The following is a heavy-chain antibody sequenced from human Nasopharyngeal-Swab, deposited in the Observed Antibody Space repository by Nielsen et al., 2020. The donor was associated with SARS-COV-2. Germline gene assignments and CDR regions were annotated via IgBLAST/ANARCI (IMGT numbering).Heavy chain of an antibody. V-gene: IGHV3-11*01. CDR2: ISSSGSTI. CDR3: AKDRYGSGSYAY. D-gene: IGHD3-10*01. CDR1: GFTFSDYY. J-gene: IGHJ4*02. Sequence: GESLKISCAASGFTFSDYYMSWIRQAPGKGLEWVSYISSSGSTIYYADSVKGRFTISRDNAKNSLYLQMNSLRAEDTAVYYCAKDRYGSGSYAYWGQGTLVTVSS.